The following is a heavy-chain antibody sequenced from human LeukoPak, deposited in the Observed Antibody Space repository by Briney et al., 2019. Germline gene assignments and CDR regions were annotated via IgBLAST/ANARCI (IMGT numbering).Heavy chain of an antibody. CDR3: AKGGDVWGRYFFDS. CDR1: GFSFSSYA. J-gene: IGHJ4*02. Sequence: GGSLRLSCAASGFSFSSYAMNWVRQAPGKGLEWVSIIFGNGDTTYYADSVKGRFTISRDNSKNTLYLQMNSLRAEDTAVYYCAKGGDVWGRYFFDSWGQGTLVTVSS. CDR2: IFGNGDTT. V-gene: IGHV3-23*01. D-gene: IGHD2-8*01.